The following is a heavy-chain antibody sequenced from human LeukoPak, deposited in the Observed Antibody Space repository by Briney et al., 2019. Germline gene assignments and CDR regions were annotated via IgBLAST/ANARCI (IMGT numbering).Heavy chain of an antibody. CDR2: ISGSTGST. CDR3: ARDGERGSYSYFDY. CDR1: GFTFSSYA. D-gene: IGHD1-26*01. J-gene: IGHJ4*02. V-gene: IGHV3-23*01. Sequence: GGSLRLSCAASGFTFSSYAMSWVRQAPGKGLEWVSAISGSTGSTYYADSVKGRFTISRDNSKNTLYLQMKSLRAEDTAVYYCARDGERGSYSYFDYWGQGTLVTVSS.